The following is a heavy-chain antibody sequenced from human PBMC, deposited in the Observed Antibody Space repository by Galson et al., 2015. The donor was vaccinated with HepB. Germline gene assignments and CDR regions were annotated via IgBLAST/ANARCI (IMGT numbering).Heavy chain of an antibody. CDR3: ARVAVPLTILNFHYYAMDV. J-gene: IGHJ6*02. Sequence: SVKVSCKASGYTFVKYGISWVRQAPGQGLEWVGWISADDGNRKYARKLQGRVTMTTDTSTNTAYMELRSLRFDDTAIYSCARVAVPLTILNFHYYAMDVWGQGTTVTVSS. CDR1: GYTFVKYG. V-gene: IGHV1-18*01. D-gene: IGHD2/OR15-2a*01. CDR2: ISADDGNR.